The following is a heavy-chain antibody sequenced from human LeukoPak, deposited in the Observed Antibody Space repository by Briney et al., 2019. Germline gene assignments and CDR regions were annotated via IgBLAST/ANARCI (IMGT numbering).Heavy chain of an antibody. Sequence: PSETLSLTCAVSGGSISSSNWWSWVRQPPGKGLEWIGEIYHSGSTNYNPSLKSRVTISVDTSKNQFSLKLSSVTAADTAVYYCARKSSGWYSYWGQGTLVTVSS. CDR2: IYHSGST. CDR3: ARKSSGWYSY. D-gene: IGHD6-19*01. J-gene: IGHJ4*02. V-gene: IGHV4-4*02. CDR1: GGSISSSNW.